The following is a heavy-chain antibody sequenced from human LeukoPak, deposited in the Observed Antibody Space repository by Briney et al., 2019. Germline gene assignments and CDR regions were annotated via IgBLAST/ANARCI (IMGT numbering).Heavy chain of an antibody. Sequence: PGGSLRLSCAASGFTFSSYDMHWVRRATGKGLEWGSGIGTAGDTYYPGSVKGRFTISRENDKNSLYLQMNSLRAGDTAVYYCARARGRGAMLDYYGMDVWGQGTTVTVSS. D-gene: IGHD3-10*02. V-gene: IGHV3-13*01. J-gene: IGHJ6*02. CDR2: IGTAGDT. CDR3: ARARGRGAMLDYYGMDV. CDR1: GFTFSSYD.